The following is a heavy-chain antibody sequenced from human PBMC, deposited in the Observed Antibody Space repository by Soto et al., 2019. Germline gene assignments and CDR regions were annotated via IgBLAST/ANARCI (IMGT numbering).Heavy chain of an antibody. Sequence: PSETLSLTCTVSGGSISSSSYYWGWIRQPPGKGLEWIGSIYYSGSTYYNPSLKSRVTISVDTSKNQFSLKLSSVTAADTAVYYCARVLGTAMVAGYWGQGTLVTVSS. D-gene: IGHD5-18*01. J-gene: IGHJ4*02. CDR3: ARVLGTAMVAGY. V-gene: IGHV4-39*01. CDR1: GGSISSSSYY. CDR2: IYYSGST.